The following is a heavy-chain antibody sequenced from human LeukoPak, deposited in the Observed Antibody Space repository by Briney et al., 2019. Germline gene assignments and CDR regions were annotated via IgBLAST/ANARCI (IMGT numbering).Heavy chain of an antibody. CDR3: ITGYGYFDD. CDR2: IKSKTDCGET. CDR1: GFTFSKAW. Sequence: PGGSLRLSCVASGFTFSKAWMSWVRQGPGKGLEWVGCIKSKTDCGETDYTAPVKGRFHISRDDSKNTLYRQMNSLKSEDTAVYFCITGYGYFDDWGQGTLVTVSS. J-gene: IGHJ4*02. V-gene: IGHV3-15*01. D-gene: IGHD1-1*01.